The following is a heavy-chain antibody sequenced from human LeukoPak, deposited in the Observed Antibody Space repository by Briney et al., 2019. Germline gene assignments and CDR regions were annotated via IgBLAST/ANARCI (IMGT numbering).Heavy chain of an antibody. D-gene: IGHD2-8*01. CDR3: ARGLKPYCTNGVCCTGDF. Sequence: SETLSLTCGVYGGPLSGFYWNWIRQPPGKGLEWIGEMNPSGRTTYNPSLKSRVSMSLDTSKNQFSLKLSSVTAADTAVYYCARGLKPYCTNGVCCTGDFWGQGTLVTVSP. J-gene: IGHJ4*02. V-gene: IGHV4-34*01. CDR2: MNPSGRT. CDR1: GGPLSGFY.